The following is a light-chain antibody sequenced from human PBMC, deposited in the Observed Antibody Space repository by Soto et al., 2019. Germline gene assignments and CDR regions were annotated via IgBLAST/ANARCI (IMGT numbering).Light chain of an antibody. CDR2: EVT. CDR1: SSDVGGYNY. CDR3: SSYAGSNNWV. J-gene: IGLJ3*02. Sequence: QSALTQPPSASGSPEQSVTISCTGTSSDVGGYNYVSWYRQHPGKAPTLMIYEVTKRPSGVPDRFSGSKSGSTASLTVSGLQADDEAEYYCSSYAGSNNWVFGGGTKLTVL. V-gene: IGLV2-8*01.